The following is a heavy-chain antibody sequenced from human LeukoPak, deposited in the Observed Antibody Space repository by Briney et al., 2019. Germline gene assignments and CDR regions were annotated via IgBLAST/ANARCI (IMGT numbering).Heavy chain of an antibody. D-gene: IGHD3/OR15-3a*01. CDR3: AKDSRDWTYFDF. CDR2: TSGIGAGT. J-gene: IGHJ4*02. Sequence: QSGGSLRLSCSVSGFTFSSYAMSWVRQAPGKGLEWVSTTSGIGAGTYYADSVRGRFTISRDNAKNTLYLQMDSLRAEDTAVYYCAKDSRDWTYFDFWGQGTLVTVSS. V-gene: IGHV3-23*01. CDR1: GFTFSSYA.